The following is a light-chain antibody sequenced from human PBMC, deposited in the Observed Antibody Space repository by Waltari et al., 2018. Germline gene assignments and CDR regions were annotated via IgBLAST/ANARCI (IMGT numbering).Light chain of an antibody. CDR2: EVT. CDR3: CSYAGSSTV. CDR1: SRDVGPYDL. V-gene: IGLV2-23*02. J-gene: IGLJ3*02. Sequence: QSALTQPASVSGSPGPSITISCTGPSRDVGPYDLVSWYPQHPGKAPKLMIYEVTKRPTGVSNRFSASKSGNTASLTISGLQTEDEADYYCCSYAGSSTVFGGGTKLTVL.